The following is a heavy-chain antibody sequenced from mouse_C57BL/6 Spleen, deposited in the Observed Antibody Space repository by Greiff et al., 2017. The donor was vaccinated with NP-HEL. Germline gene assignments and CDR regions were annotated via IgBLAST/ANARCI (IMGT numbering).Heavy chain of an antibody. J-gene: IGHJ2*01. V-gene: IGHV1-81*01. Sequence: VKLMESGAELARPGASVKLSCKASGYTFTSYGISWVKQRTGQGLEWIGEIYPRSGNTYYNEKFKGKATLTADKSSSTAYMELRSLTSEDSAVYVCASPITTVVATGNYWGQGTTLTVSS. CDR1: GYTFTSYG. CDR3: ASPITTVVATGNY. D-gene: IGHD1-1*01. CDR2: IYPRSGNT.